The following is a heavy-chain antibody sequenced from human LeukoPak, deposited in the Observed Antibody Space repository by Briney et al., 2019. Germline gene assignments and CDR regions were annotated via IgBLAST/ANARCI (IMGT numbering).Heavy chain of an antibody. CDR1: GCTFTGYY. CDR3: ARDRSSSFPYYFDY. CDR2: INPNSGGT. V-gene: IGHV1-2*02. D-gene: IGHD6-6*01. J-gene: IGHJ4*02. Sequence: GASVKVSCKASGCTFTGYYMHWVRQAPGQGLEWMGWINPNSGGTNYAQKFQGRVTMTRDTSISTAYMELSRLRSDDTAVYYCARDRSSSFPYYFDYWGQGTLVTVSS.